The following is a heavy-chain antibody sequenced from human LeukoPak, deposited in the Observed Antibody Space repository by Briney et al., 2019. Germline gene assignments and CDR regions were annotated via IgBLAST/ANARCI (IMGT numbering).Heavy chain of an antibody. D-gene: IGHD3-10*01. V-gene: IGHV3-53*01. J-gene: IGHJ6*03. CDR2: IHKSAIT. CDR3: ARSLRVRGVPDYMDV. CDR1: EFTVSSNY. Sequence: GGSLRLSCAASEFTVSSNYMTWVRQAPGKGLEWVSVIHKSAITYYADTVKGRFTISRDNSKNTLYLQMNSLRAEDTAVYYCARSLRVRGVPDYMDVWGKGTTVTISS.